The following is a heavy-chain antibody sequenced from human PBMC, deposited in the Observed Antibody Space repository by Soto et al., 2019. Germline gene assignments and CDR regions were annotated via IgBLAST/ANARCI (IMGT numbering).Heavy chain of an antibody. J-gene: IGHJ6*02. CDR2: INPNSGGT. V-gene: IGHV1-2*04. Sequence: ASVTVSCKTSGYTFTGYYMHWVRQAPGQGLEWMGWINPNSGGTNYAQKFQGWVTMTRDTSISTAYMELSRLRSDDTAVYYCAREIAVAGTDGMDVWGQGTTVNV. CDR1: GYTFTGYY. D-gene: IGHD6-19*01. CDR3: AREIAVAGTDGMDV.